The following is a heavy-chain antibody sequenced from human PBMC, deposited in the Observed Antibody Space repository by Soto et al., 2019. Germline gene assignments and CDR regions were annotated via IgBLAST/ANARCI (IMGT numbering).Heavy chain of an antibody. CDR3: AREPYCSGGSCYPYYYYYGMDV. J-gene: IGHJ6*02. CDR1: GYSFSIYW. V-gene: IGHV5-10-1*04. Sequence: PGESLKIYCKGSGYSFSIYWMSWVRQMRGEGVEWRGRIDPSESYTNYSPSCQGQLTSSADKSISTAYLQWSSLKASDTAMYYCAREPYCSGGSCYPYYYYYGMDVWGQGTTVTVSS. CDR2: IDPSESYT. D-gene: IGHD2-15*01.